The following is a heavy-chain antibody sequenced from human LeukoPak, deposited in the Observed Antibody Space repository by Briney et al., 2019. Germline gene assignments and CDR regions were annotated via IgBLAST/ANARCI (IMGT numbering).Heavy chain of an antibody. V-gene: IGHV4-39*01. Sequence: SETLSLTCTVSGVSISSSNSYWGWIRQPPGKGLEWIGSIYYSGSTYYNPSLESRVTISVDTSKNQFSLKLSSVTAADTAVYYCASIFGGAVYYMDVWGKGTTVTVSS. CDR3: ASIFGGAVYYMDV. J-gene: IGHJ6*03. D-gene: IGHD3-16*01. CDR2: IYYSGST. CDR1: GVSISSSNSY.